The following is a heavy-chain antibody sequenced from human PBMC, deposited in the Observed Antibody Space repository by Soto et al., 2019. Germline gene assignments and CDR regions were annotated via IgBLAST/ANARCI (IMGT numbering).Heavy chain of an antibody. D-gene: IGHD6-13*01. CDR2: IDPVDSYV. CDR3: ARIESIARNWFDP. V-gene: IGHV5-10-1*01. J-gene: IGHJ5*02. CDR1: GFSFTNYW. Sequence: GESLKISCKTSGFSFTNYWISWVRHVPGKGLEWMGNIDPVDSYVNYSPSFQGHVTFSVDTSISTAFLHWSSLQASGSATYFCARIESIARNWFDPWGQGTLLTVSS.